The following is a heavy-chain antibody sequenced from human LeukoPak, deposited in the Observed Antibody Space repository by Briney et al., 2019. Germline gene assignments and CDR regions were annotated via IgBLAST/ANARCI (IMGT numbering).Heavy chain of an antibody. CDR3: ARVDGNIAYRPVED. V-gene: IGHV3-7*01. CDR2: IKQDGSEI. J-gene: IGHJ4*02. Sequence: GGSLRLSCTTSGFTFSDHWMSWVRQAPGKGLEWVGNIKQDGSEINYLESVKGRLSITRDNAKNSLFLHMNNLRVEDTAKYYCARVDGNIAYRPVEDWGQGTLVTVSS. D-gene: IGHD3-16*01. CDR1: GFTFSDHW.